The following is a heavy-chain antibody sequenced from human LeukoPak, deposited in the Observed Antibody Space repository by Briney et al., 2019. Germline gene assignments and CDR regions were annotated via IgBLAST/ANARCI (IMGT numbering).Heavy chain of an antibody. V-gene: IGHV1-18*01. J-gene: IGHJ4*02. CDR3: AVGPNYFDC. CDR1: GYTFTTYG. Sequence: GASVKVSRKASGYTFTTYGIAWVRQPPGQGLEWRGWISAYNGNTNYAQRFQGRVTMTTDTSTSTAYMELRSLRSDDTAVYYCAVGPNYFDCWGQGTLVTVSS. CDR2: ISAYNGNT.